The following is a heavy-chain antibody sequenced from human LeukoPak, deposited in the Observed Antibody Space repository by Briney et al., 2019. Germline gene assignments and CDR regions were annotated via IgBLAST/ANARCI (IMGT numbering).Heavy chain of an antibody. CDR3: ARDLYYYDSDWFDP. CDR2: ISAYNGNT. J-gene: IGHJ5*02. CDR1: GYTFTSYG. D-gene: IGHD3-22*01. Sequence: ASVKVSCKASGYTFTSYGISWVRQAPGQGLEWMGWISAYNGNTNYAQKLQGRVTMTTDTSTSTAYMELRSLRSDYTAVYYCARDLYYYDSDWFDPWGQGTLVTVSS. V-gene: IGHV1-18*01.